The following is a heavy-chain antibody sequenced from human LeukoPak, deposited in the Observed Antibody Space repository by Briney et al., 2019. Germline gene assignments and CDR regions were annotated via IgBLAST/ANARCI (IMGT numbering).Heavy chain of an antibody. V-gene: IGHV4-39*01. CDR2: GTT. CDR3: ARTGGYMVRGVQNWFDP. D-gene: IGHD3-10*01. CDR1: GDSISSNHYY. Sequence: PSETLSLTCTVSGDSISSNHYYWGWVRQPPEKGLEWIGSGTTYYNPSLKSRVTISVDTSKNQFSLKLSSVTAADTAVYYCARTGGYMVRGVQNWFDPWGQGTLVTVSS. J-gene: IGHJ5*02.